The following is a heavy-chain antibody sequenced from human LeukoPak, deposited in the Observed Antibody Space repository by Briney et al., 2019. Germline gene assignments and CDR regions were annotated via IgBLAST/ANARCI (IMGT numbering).Heavy chain of an antibody. D-gene: IGHD5-18*01. J-gene: IGHJ4*02. CDR1: GFTFSSYA. CDR3: AKEVPIQQGFLTLDY. Sequence: PGGSLRLSCAASGFTFSSYAMSWVRQAPGKGLEWVSAISGSGGSTYYADSVKGRFTISRDNSKSTLYLLMSSLRAEDTAVYYCAKEVPIQQGFLTLDYWGQGTLVTVSS. V-gene: IGHV3-23*01. CDR2: ISGSGGST.